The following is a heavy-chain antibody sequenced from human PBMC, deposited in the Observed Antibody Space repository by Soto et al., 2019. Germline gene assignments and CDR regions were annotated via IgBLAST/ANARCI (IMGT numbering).Heavy chain of an antibody. J-gene: IGHJ4*02. D-gene: IGHD3-10*01. CDR2: INHSGST. CDR1: GGSFSGYY. V-gene: IGHV4-34*01. CDR3: ALGYYFDY. Sequence: QVQLQQWGAGLLKPSETLSLTCAVYGGSFSGYYWSWIRQPPGKGLEWIGEINHSGSTNYNPSLKHPVTISVDTSKHQFSLKLSSGTAAQPAVYYCALGYYFDYWGQGTLVTVS.